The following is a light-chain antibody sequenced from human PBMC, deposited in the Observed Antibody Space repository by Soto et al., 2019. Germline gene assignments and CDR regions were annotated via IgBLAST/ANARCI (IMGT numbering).Light chain of an antibody. CDR3: QQFSSYPLT. Sequence: EFVLTQSPGPLPLSPGERAPLSGRASQTVRNNYLAWYQQKPGQAPRLLIYDASSRATGIPDRFSGGGSGTDFTLTISRLEPEDFAVYYCQQFSSYPLTFGGGTKVEIK. J-gene: IGKJ4*01. V-gene: IGKV3-20*01. CDR1: QTVRNNY. CDR2: DAS.